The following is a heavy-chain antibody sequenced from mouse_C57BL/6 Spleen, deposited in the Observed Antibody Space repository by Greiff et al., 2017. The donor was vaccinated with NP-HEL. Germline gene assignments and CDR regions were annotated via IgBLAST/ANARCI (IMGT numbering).Heavy chain of an antibody. CDR3: ARTAQAFSFDY. V-gene: IGHV1-42*01. CDR1: GYSFTGYY. J-gene: IGHJ2*01. D-gene: IGHD3-2*02. CDR2: INPSTGGT. Sequence: EVQLQQSGPELVKPGASVKISCKASGYSFTGYYMNWVKQSPEKSLEWIGEINPSTGGTTYNQKFKAKATLTVDKSSSTAYMQLKSLTSEDSAVYYCARTAQAFSFDYWGQGTTLTVSS.